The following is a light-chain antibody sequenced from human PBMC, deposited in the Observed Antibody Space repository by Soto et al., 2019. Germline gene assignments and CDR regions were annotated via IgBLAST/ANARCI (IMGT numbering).Light chain of an antibody. Sequence: QSALTQPPSVSGSPGQSVAISCPGTSSEVGSYNRVSWYQQPPGTAPKVMIYEVSNRPSGVSDHFSGSKSGNTSSLTISGFQSEDEADYYCSSYTSSNTYVFGTGTKVTVL. CDR1: SSEVGSYNR. V-gene: IGLV2-18*02. J-gene: IGLJ1*01. CDR2: EVS. CDR3: SSYTSSNTYV.